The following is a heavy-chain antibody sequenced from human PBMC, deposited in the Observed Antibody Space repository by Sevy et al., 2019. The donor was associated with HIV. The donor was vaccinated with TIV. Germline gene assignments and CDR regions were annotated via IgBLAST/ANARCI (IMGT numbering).Heavy chain of an antibody. Sequence: GGSLRLSCAASGFTFSTSWMHWVRQAPGKGLEWVANINQDASEISYVDSVKGRFTISRDNAKNSLYLQMNSLRVEDTAVYSCAVPRLDPWGQGTLVTVSS. CDR2: INQDASEI. CDR3: AVPRLDP. CDR1: GFTFSTSW. J-gene: IGHJ5*02. V-gene: IGHV3-7*01.